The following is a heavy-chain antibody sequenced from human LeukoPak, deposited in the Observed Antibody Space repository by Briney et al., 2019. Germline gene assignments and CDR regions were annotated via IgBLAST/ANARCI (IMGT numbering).Heavy chain of an antibody. CDR2: IIPILGIA. CDR3: ASTPDDILTGYRDY. Sequence: SVKVSCKASGGTFSSYAISWVRQAPGQGLEWMGRIIPILGIASYAQKFQGRVTITADKSTSTAYMELSSLRSEDTAVYYCASTPDDILTGYRDYWGQGTLVTVSS. J-gene: IGHJ4*02. D-gene: IGHD3-9*01. V-gene: IGHV1-69*04. CDR1: GGTFSSYA.